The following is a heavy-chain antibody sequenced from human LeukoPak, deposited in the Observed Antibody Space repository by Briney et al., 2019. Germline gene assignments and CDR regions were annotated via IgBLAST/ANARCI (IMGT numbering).Heavy chain of an antibody. Sequence: PGTSLRLSCAASGFTFSSYAMHWVRQAPGKGLEYVSAISSNGGSTYYANSVRGRFTISRDNSKNTLYLQMGSLRAEGMAVYYCASPGAYYWGQGTLVTVSS. CDR1: GFTFSSYA. CDR2: ISSNGGST. J-gene: IGHJ4*02. CDR3: ASPGAYY. V-gene: IGHV3-64*01.